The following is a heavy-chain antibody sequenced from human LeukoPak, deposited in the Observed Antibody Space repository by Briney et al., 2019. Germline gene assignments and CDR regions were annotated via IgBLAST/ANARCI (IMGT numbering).Heavy chain of an antibody. CDR3: AKDKGSGWFNNWFDP. CDR1: GFTFDDYA. Sequence: PGGSLGLSCAASGFTFDDYAMHWVRQAPGKGLEWVSGISWNSGSIGYADSVKGRFTISRDNAKNSLYLQMNSLRAEDTALYNCAKDKGSGWFNNWFDPWGQGTLVTVSS. J-gene: IGHJ5*02. CDR2: ISWNSGSI. V-gene: IGHV3-9*01. D-gene: IGHD6-19*01.